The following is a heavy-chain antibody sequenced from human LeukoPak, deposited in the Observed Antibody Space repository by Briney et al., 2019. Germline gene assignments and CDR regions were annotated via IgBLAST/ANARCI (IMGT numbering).Heavy chain of an antibody. V-gene: IGHV1-69*01. CDR2: IIPIFGTA. CDR3: ARGEYDFWSGYYIGYNWFDP. Sequence: SMKVSCKASGGTFSSYAISWVRQAPGQGLEWMGGIIPIFGTANYAKKFQGRVTITADESTRTAYMELSSLRSEDTAVYYCARGEYDFWSGYYIGYNWFDPWGQGTLVTVSS. CDR1: GGTFSSYA. J-gene: IGHJ5*02. D-gene: IGHD3-3*01.